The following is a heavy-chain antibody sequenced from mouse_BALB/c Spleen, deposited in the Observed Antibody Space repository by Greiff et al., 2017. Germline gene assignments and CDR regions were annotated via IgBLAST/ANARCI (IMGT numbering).Heavy chain of an antibody. Sequence: EVMLVESGGGLVKPGGSLKLSCAASGFTFSSYTMSWVRQTPEKRLEWVATISSGGSYTYYPDSVKGRFTISRDNAKNTLYLQMSSLKSEDTAMYYCDYDSFAYWGQGTLVTVSA. V-gene: IGHV5-6-4*01. CDR3: DYDSFAY. J-gene: IGHJ3*01. CDR2: ISSGGSYT. D-gene: IGHD2-4*01. CDR1: GFTFSSYT.